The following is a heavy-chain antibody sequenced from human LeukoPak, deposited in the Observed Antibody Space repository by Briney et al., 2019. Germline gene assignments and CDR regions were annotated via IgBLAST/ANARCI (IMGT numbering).Heavy chain of an antibody. J-gene: IGHJ4*02. CDR3: AHRLSGMATVSFES. D-gene: IGHD5-24*01. CDR1: GFSLSTTGVA. CDR2: VNSNDEK. Sequence: SGPTPVNPTQTLTLTCTFSGFSLSTTGVAVGWIRQPPGKALECLALVNSNDEKRYSPSLKSRLTISRDTPKNQVVLTMANMDPADTATYYCAHRLSGMATVSFESWGQGSLVTVSS. V-gene: IGHV2-5*01.